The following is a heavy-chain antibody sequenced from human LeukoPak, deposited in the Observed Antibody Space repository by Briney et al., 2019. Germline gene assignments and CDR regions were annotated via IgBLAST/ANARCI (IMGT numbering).Heavy chain of an antibody. CDR3: ANKPVAGPKGVDY. CDR2: ISYDGSNK. D-gene: IGHD6-19*01. Sequence: GGSLRLSCAASGFTFSSCAMHWVRQAPGKGLEWVAVISYDGSNKYYADSVKGRFTISRDNSKNTLYLQMNSLRAEDTAVYYCANKPVAGPKGVDYWGQGTLVTVSS. CDR1: GFTFSSCA. V-gene: IGHV3-30-3*02. J-gene: IGHJ4*02.